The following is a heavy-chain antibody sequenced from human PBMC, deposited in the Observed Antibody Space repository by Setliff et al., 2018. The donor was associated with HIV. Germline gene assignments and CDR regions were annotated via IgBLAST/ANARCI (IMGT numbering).Heavy chain of an antibody. CDR3: VRGIYDSSGFWYPHGDS. CDR1: GYTFTSYD. CDR2: INPYSGNT. J-gene: IGHJ5*01. D-gene: IGHD3-22*01. V-gene: IGHV1-8*01. Sequence: ASVQVSCKASGYTFTSYDINWVRQATGHGLEWMGWINPYSGNTGYAQKFQGRVTMTRETSTSTAYLELSNLRAEDTAVYYCVRGIYDSSGFWYPHGDSWGQGTLVTVSS.